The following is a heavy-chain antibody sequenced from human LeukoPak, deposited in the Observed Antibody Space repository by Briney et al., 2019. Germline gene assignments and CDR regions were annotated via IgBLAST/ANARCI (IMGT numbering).Heavy chain of an antibody. D-gene: IGHD5-24*01. CDR3: ARSAISGDYFDY. CDR1: GFTFSSYG. Sequence: GGSLRLSCAASGFTFSSYGMHWVRQAPGKGLEWVAVISYDGSNKYYADSVKGRFTISRDNSKNTLYLQMNSLRAEDTAVYYCARSAISGDYFDYWGQGTLVTVSS. CDR2: ISYDGSNK. J-gene: IGHJ4*02. V-gene: IGHV3-30*03.